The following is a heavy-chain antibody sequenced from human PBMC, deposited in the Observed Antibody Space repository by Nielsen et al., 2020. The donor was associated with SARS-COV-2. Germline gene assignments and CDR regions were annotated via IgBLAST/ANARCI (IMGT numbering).Heavy chain of an antibody. CDR2: IKQHGSEK. CDR3: ARDSSGWYALTTYYYYGMDV. V-gene: IGHV3-7*01. Sequence: VRQAPGKGLEWVANIKQHGSEKYYVDPVKGRFTISRDNAKNSLYLQMNSLRAEDTAVYYCARDSSGWYALTTYYYYGMDVWGQGTTVTVSS. J-gene: IGHJ6*02. D-gene: IGHD6-19*01.